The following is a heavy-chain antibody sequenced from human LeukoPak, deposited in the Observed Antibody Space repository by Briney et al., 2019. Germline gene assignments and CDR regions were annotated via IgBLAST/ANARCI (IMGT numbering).Heavy chain of an antibody. Sequence: SVKVSCKASGGTFSSYAISWVRQAPGQGLEWMGRMIPILGIANYAQKFQGRVTITADKSTSTAYMELSSLRSEDTAVYYCARGVFIDSSGYYFDYWGQGTLVTVSS. V-gene: IGHV1-69*04. CDR2: MIPILGIA. CDR3: ARGVFIDSSGYYFDY. J-gene: IGHJ4*02. D-gene: IGHD3-22*01. CDR1: GGTFSSYA.